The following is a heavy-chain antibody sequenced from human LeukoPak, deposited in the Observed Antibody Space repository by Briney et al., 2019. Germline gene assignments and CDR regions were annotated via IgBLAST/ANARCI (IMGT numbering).Heavy chain of an antibody. CDR2: IKTDGANT. D-gene: IGHD3-22*01. CDR3: ARSPRVYDSIGHLHDAFDL. CDR1: GITFSSYW. Sequence: PGGSLRLSCAASGITFSSYWMDWVRHVPGKGLEWVSYIKTDGANTGYADPVKGLFTVSRYKAKNTLYLEMNSLGGEDTAVYYCARSPRVYDSIGHLHDAFDLWGQGTMVTVSS. J-gene: IGHJ3*01. V-gene: IGHV3-74*01.